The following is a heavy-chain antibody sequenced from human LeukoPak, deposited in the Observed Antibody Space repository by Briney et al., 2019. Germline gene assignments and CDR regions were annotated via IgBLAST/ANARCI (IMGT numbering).Heavy chain of an antibody. V-gene: IGHV4-34*01. Sequence: SETLSLTCAAYGGSFSGYYWSWIRQPPGKGLEWIGEINHSGSTNYNPSLKSRVTISVDTSKNQFSLKLSSVTAADTAVYYCARGPAYYYGSGSPPLDYWGQGTLVTVSS. D-gene: IGHD3-10*01. CDR3: ARGPAYYYGSGSPPLDY. CDR1: GGSFSGYY. CDR2: INHSGST. J-gene: IGHJ4*02.